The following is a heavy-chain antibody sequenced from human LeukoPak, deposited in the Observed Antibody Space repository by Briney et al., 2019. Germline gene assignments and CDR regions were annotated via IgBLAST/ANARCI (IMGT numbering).Heavy chain of an antibody. CDR3: ARGRLGYYFDY. CDR1: GFTFSSYW. CDR2: INSDGSST. J-gene: IGHJ4*02. D-gene: IGHD5-12*01. V-gene: IGHV3-74*01. Sequence: PGGSLRLSCAASGFTFSSYWMHWVRHAPGKGLVWVSRINSDGSSTAYADSVKGRFTISRDNAKNTLSLQMSSLRAEDTAAYYCARGRLGYYFDYWGQGTLVTVSS.